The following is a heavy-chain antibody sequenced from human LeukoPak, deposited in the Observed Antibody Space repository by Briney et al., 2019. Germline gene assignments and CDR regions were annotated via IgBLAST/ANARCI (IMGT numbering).Heavy chain of an antibody. J-gene: IGHJ6*02. Sequence: PSETLSLTCTVSGGSISSGDYYWGWIRQPPGKGLEWIGEINHSGSTNYNPSLKSRVTISVDTSKNQFSLKLSSVTAADTAVYYCARGWGAVRTTPFYYYGMDVWGQGTTVTVSS. CDR1: GGSISSGDYY. CDR3: ARGWGAVRTTPFYYYGMDV. D-gene: IGHD7-27*01. V-gene: IGHV4-39*07. CDR2: INHSGST.